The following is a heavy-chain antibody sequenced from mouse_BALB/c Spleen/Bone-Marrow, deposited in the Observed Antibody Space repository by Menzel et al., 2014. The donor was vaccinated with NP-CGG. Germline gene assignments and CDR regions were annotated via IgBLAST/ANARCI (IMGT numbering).Heavy chain of an antibody. J-gene: IGHJ2*01. CDR2: IRNKANGYTT. D-gene: IGHD4-1*01. CDR1: GFTFTDYY. CDR3: ARLGRGYFDY. Sequence: EVKLVESGGGLVQPGGPLRLSCATSGFTFTDYYMNWVRQPPGKALEWLGFIRNKANGYTTEYSASVKGRFTISRDNSQSILYLQMNILRAEDSATYYCARLGRGYFDYWGQGTTLTVSS. V-gene: IGHV7-3*02.